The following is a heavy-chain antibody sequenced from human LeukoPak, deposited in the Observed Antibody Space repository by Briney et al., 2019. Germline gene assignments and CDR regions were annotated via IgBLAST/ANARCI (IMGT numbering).Heavy chain of an antibody. CDR2: ISGSGAGT. V-gene: IGHV3-23*01. CDR3: AKVGASNPFDY. CDR1: GFTFSSYA. D-gene: IGHD1-26*01. J-gene: IGHJ4*02. Sequence: GGSLRLSCAASGFTFSSYALSWVRQAPGKGLEWLSAISGSGAGTYYADSVKGRFAISRDNSKNTLYLQMNSLRAEDTAVYYCAKVGASNPFDYWGQGTLVTVSS.